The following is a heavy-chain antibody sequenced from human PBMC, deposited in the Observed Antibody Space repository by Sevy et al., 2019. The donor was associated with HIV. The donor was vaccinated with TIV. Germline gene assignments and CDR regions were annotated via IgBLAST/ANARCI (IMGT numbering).Heavy chain of an antibody. J-gene: IGHJ4*02. D-gene: IGHD3-3*01. V-gene: IGHV3-49*04. CDR2: IRRKAFGGTT. CDR3: TRGGSMTILSPWDY. CDR1: GFIYGDYA. Sequence: GESLKISCIASGFIYGDYAMNWVRQAPGKGLEWVGFIRRKAFGGTTQYAASVKDRFTISRDDSKSIAYLQMNSLKTEDTAVYYCTRGGSMTILSPWDYWGQGTLVTVSS.